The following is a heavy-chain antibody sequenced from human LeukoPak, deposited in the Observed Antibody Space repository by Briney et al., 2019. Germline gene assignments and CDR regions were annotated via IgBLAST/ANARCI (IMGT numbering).Heavy chain of an antibody. CDR3: ARSVVATAPGDY. J-gene: IGHJ4*02. V-gene: IGHV4-34*01. D-gene: IGHD2-21*02. CDR1: GGSISGYY. CDR2: IYHSGST. Sequence: SETLSLTCTVSGGSISGYYWSWIRQPPGKGLEWIGEIYHSGSTNYNPSLKSRVTISVDKSKNQFSLKLSSVTAADTAVYYCARSVVATAPGDYWGQGTLVTVSS.